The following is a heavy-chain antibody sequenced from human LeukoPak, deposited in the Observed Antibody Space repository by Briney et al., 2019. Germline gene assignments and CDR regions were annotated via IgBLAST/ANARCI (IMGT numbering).Heavy chain of an antibody. CDR3: ARGYTYGDY. Sequence: ASAKVSCKASGYTFTSYYMHWVRQAPGQGLEWMGIINPSSGSTSYAQNFQGRVTMTRDTSSSIVNMELSSLRSEDTAVYYCARGYTYGDYWGQGTLVTVSS. CDR2: INPSSGST. CDR1: GYTFTSYY. D-gene: IGHD5-18*01. J-gene: IGHJ4*02. V-gene: IGHV1-46*01.